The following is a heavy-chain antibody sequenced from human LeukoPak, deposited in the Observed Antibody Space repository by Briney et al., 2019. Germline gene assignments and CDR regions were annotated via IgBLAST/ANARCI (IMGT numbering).Heavy chain of an antibody. CDR1: GGSISSDY. V-gene: IGHV4-59*01. CDR3: ARNRGGSSDFEY. CDR2: IYYTGST. J-gene: IGHJ4*02. Sequence: SETLSHTCTVSGGSISSDYWSWIRQPPGKGLEWIGYIYYTGSTKYSPSLKSRVTISVDTSKNQFSLRLSSVTAADTAVYYCARNRGGSSDFEYWGQGTLVTVSS. D-gene: IGHD2-15*01.